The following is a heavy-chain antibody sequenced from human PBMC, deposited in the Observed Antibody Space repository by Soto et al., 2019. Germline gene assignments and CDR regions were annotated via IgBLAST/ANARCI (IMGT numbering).Heavy chain of an antibody. CDR3: ALRLGDPGRLYFDY. D-gene: IGHD3-16*01. CDR1: DGSISSGGYY. Sequence: SETLCLPWTVADGSISSGGYYRSWIRQHPGKGLEWIGYIYYSGSTYYNPSLKSRVTISVDTSKNQFSLKLSSVTAADTAVYYCALRLGDPGRLYFDYWGQGTLVTVSS. J-gene: IGHJ4*02. V-gene: IGHV4-31*02. CDR2: IYYSGST.